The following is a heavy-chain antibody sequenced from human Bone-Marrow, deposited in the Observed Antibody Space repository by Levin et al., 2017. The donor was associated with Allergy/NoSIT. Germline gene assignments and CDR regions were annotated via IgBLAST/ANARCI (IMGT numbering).Heavy chain of an antibody. CDR2: IIPMFGTT. J-gene: IGHJ6*02. D-gene: IGHD6-13*01. CDR3: ARDGYGRSYYQREYGMDV. CDR1: GGTFSGYA. Sequence: ASVKVSCRASGGTFSGYAFSWVRQAPGQGLEWMGGIIPMFGTTNYAQKFQGRVTITADESTSTIYMALSSLRSEDTAFYYCARDGYGRSYYQREYGMDVWGQGTTVTVSS. V-gene: IGHV1-69*13.